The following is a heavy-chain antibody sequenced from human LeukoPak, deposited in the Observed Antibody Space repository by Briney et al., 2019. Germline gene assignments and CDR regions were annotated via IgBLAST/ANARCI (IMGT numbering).Heavy chain of an antibody. J-gene: IGHJ4*02. V-gene: IGHV3-48*03. Sequence: GGSLRLSCAASGFAFSSYEMNWVRQAPGKGLEWVSYISSSGSTIYYADSVKGRITISRDNAKNSLYLQMNSLRAEDTAVYYCARAHARGYGGYFDYWGQGTLVTVSS. CDR2: ISSSGSTI. CDR3: ARAHARGYGGYFDY. D-gene: IGHD5-12*01. CDR1: GFAFSSYE.